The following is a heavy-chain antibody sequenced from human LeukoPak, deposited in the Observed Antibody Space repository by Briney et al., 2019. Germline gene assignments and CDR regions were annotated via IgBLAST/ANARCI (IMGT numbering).Heavy chain of an antibody. CDR3: ARTYSTTCYDF. CDR2: IYSSGST. D-gene: IGHD2-2*01. J-gene: IGHJ4*02. Sequence: SETLSLTCNVSGGSIRGYYWSWIRQPPGKGLEWIGYIYSSGSTNYNPSLKSRVTISVDTSNNHFSLTLTSVTAADTGVYYCARTYSTTCYDFWGQGTLVTVSS. V-gene: IGHV4-59*08. CDR1: GGSIRGYY.